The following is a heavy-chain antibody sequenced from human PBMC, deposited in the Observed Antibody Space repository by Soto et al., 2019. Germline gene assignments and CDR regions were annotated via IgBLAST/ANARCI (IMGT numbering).Heavy chain of an antibody. CDR2: IYYSGST. J-gene: IGHJ5*02. CDR3: ARDITIFGVVIKGSNWFDP. D-gene: IGHD3-3*01. V-gene: IGHV4-39*01. Sequence: PSETLSLTCTVSGGSISSSSYYWGWIRQPPGKGLEWIGSIYYSGSTYYNPSLKSRVTISVDTSKNQFSLKLSSVTAADTAVYYCARDITIFGVVIKGSNWFDPWGQGTLVTSPQ. CDR1: GGSISSSSYY.